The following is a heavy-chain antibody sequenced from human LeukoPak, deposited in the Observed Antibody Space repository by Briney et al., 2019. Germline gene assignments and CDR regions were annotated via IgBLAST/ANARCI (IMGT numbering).Heavy chain of an antibody. Sequence: GGSLRLSCAASGFNFNSHCMHWVRQAPSKGLDWVAYIRNDASNTYYADSVKGRFSISRDNSKNTVYLQMNSLVPEDTAVYYCAKRAGSAWSAGAWGQGTLVTVSS. CDR1: GFNFNSHC. V-gene: IGHV3-30*02. CDR2: IRNDASNT. J-gene: IGHJ5*02. D-gene: IGHD3-10*01. CDR3: AKRAGSAWSAGA.